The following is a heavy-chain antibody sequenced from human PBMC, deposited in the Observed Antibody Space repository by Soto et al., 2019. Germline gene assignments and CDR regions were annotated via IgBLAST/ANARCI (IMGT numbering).Heavy chain of an antibody. J-gene: IGHJ5*02. V-gene: IGHV4-38-2*02. Sequence: PSETLSLTCAVSGYSISSGYYWGWIRQPPGKGLEWIGSIYHSGSTYYNPSLKSRVTISVDTSKNQFSLKLSSVTAADTAVYYCARDVDTAMMSWFDPWGQGTLVTVS. CDR2: IYHSGST. D-gene: IGHD5-18*01. CDR1: GYSISSGYY. CDR3: ARDVDTAMMSWFDP.